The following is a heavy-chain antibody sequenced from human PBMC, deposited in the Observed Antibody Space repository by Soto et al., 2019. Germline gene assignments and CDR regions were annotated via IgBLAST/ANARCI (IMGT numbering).Heavy chain of an antibody. CDR1: GGSISSSSYY. D-gene: IGHD1-26*01. V-gene: IGHV4-39*01. Sequence: PSETLSLTCTVSGGSISSSSYYWGWIRQPPGKGLEWIGSIYYRGSTYYNPSLKSRVTISVDTSKNQFSLKLSSVTAADTAVYYCARHSIESEWELLGFDYWGQGTLVTVSS. CDR3: ARHSIESEWELLGFDY. J-gene: IGHJ4*02. CDR2: IYYRGST.